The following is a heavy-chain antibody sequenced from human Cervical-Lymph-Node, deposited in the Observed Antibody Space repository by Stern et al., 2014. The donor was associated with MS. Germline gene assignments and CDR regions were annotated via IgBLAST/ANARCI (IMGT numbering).Heavy chain of an antibody. CDR2: IWYDGSNK. CDR1: GFTFSSYG. Sequence: VQLVESGGGVVQPGRSLRLSCAASGFTFSSYGMHWVRPAPGKGLEWVAVIWYDGSNKYYADSVKGRFTISRDNSKNTLYLQMNSLRAEDTAVYYCARETGTGTSYGMDVWGQGTTVTVSS. J-gene: IGHJ6*02. D-gene: IGHD3/OR15-3a*01. V-gene: IGHV3-33*01. CDR3: ARETGTGTSYGMDV.